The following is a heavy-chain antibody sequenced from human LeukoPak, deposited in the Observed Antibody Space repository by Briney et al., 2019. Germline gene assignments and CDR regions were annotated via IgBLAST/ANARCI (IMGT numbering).Heavy chain of an antibody. D-gene: IGHD5/OR15-5a*01. CDR2: IGSDGSKK. Sequence: PGGSLRLSCVASGFMFSDHAFHWLRQSPDKGLEWVALIGSDGSKKYYADSVQGRFTVSRENSKNTLFLQMNTLRADDTAVYFCARQMTSTRLFDSWGQGTLVTVSS. CDR1: GFMFSDHA. V-gene: IGHV3-30*04. CDR3: ARQMTSTRLFDS. J-gene: IGHJ4*02.